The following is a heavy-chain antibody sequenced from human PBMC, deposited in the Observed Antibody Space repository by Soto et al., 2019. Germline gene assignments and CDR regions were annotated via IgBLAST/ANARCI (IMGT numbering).Heavy chain of an antibody. D-gene: IGHD3-3*01. Sequence: ASVKVSCKASVFTSSGISWVRQAPGQRLEWMGWISTHNGNTIYAQKFQGRVIMTMDTSTTTVYMELRSLRPDDTAVYLCAREGILGLFDAFDIWGQGTMVTVS. CDR3: AREGILGLFDAFDI. CDR2: ISTHNGNT. J-gene: IGHJ3*02. CDR1: VFTSSG. V-gene: IGHV1-18*04.